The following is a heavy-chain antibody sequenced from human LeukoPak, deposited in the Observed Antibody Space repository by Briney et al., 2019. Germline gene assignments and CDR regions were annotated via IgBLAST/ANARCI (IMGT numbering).Heavy chain of an antibody. D-gene: IGHD5-12*01. V-gene: IGHV4-4*02. CDR1: GFTFSSYAM. CDR2: IYHSGST. CDR3: ARDRYSGYDRVFDY. J-gene: IGHJ4*02. Sequence: GSLRLSCAASGFTFSSYAMSWVRQPPGKGLEWIGEIYHSGSTNYNPSLKSRVTISVDKSKNQFSLKLSSVTAADTAVYYCARDRYSGYDRVFDYWGQGTLVTVSS.